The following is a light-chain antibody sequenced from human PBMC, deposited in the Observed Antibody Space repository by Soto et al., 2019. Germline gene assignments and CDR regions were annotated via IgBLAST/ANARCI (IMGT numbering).Light chain of an antibody. CDR1: QTVRNN. CDR3: QQFNEWPWT. J-gene: IGKJ1*01. Sequence: EFVLTQSPCTLSVSPGERATLSCRAIQTVRNNYLAWYQQKPGQAPRLLIYDASSRATGIPARFSGSGSGTDFTLTISSLQSEDFALYYCQQFNEWPWTFGQGTKVDIK. V-gene: IGKV3D-15*01. CDR2: DAS.